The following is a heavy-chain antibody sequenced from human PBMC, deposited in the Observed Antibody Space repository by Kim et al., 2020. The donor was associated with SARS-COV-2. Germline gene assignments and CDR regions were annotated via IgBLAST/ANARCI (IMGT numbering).Heavy chain of an antibody. CDR1: GGSFSGYY. V-gene: IGHV4-34*01. J-gene: IGHJ4*02. Sequence: SETLSLTCAVYGGSFSGYYWSWIRQPPGKGLEWIGEINHSGSTNYNPSLKSRVTISVDTSKNQFSLKLSSVTAADTAVYYCARGAGRLSPSFLGYWGQGTLVTVSS. CDR3: ARGAGRLSPSFLGY. D-gene: IGHD3-16*02. CDR2: INHSGST.